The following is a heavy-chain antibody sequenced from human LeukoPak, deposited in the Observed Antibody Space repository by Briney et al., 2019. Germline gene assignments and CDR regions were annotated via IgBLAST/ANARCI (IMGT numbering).Heavy chain of an antibody. CDR3: ARGGFSHDSSGYYGY. J-gene: IGHJ4*02. CDR1: GFTFSSYS. CDR2: ISSRSSYI. D-gene: IGHD3-22*01. Sequence: PGGSLRLSCAASGFTFSSYSMNWVRQAPGKGLEWVSSISSRSSYIYYADSVKGRFTISRDNAKNSLYLQMNSLRAEDTAVYYCARGGFSHDSSGYYGYWGQGTLVTVSS. V-gene: IGHV3-21*01.